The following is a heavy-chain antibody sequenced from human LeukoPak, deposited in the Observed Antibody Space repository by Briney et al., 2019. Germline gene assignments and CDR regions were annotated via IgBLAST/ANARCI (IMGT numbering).Heavy chain of an antibody. CDR3: AKDRSRMATILYAFDI. D-gene: IGHD5-24*01. V-gene: IGHV3-30*18. CDR1: GFTFSSYG. Sequence: PGGSLRLSCAASGFTFSSYGMHWVRQAPGKGLEWVAVISYDGSNKYYADSVKGRFTISRDNSKNTLYLQMNSLRAEDTAVYYCAKDRSRMATILYAFDIWGQGTMVTVSS. CDR2: ISYDGSNK. J-gene: IGHJ3*02.